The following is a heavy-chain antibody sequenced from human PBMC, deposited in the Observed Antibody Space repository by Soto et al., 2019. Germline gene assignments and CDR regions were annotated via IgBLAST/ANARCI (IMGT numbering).Heavy chain of an antibody. V-gene: IGHV4-59*01. Sequence: PSETLYLTCTVSGGSISSYYWSWIRQPPGKGLEWIGYIYCSGSTNYNPSLKSRVTISVDTSKNQFSLKLSSVTAADTAVYYCARGIAALRYWFDPWGQGTLVTVSS. J-gene: IGHJ5*02. CDR3: ARGIAALRYWFDP. CDR1: GGSISSYY. D-gene: IGHD6-6*01. CDR2: IYCSGST.